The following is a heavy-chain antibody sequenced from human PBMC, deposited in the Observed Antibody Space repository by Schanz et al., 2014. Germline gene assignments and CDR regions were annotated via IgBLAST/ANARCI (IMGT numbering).Heavy chain of an antibody. Sequence: QVQLVESGGGVVQPGRSLRLSCAAYGFTLSSYAMHWVRQAPGKGLEWVAVISYDGSNKYYADSVKGRFTISRDNSENTLYLQMNTLRAEDTAVYYCARDRGYCSGGSCLTFDYWGQGTLXTVSS. CDR3: ARDRGYCSGGSCLTFDY. V-gene: IGHV3-30-3*01. D-gene: IGHD2-15*01. CDR1: GFTLSSYA. CDR2: ISYDGSNK. J-gene: IGHJ4*02.